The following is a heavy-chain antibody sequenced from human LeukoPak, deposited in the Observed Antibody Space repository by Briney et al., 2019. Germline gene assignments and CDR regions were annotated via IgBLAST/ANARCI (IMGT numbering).Heavy chain of an antibody. D-gene: IGHD2-15*01. CDR2: IIPIFGTA. CDR3: ASLYCSGGSCYSPPNDAFDI. J-gene: IGHJ3*02. CDR1: GYTFTSYG. V-gene: IGHV1-69*06. Sequence: SVKVSCKASGYTFTSYGISWVRQAPGQGLGWMGGIIPIFGTANYAQKFQGRVTITADKSTSTAYMELSSLRSEDTAVYYCASLYCSGGSCYSPPNDAFDIWGQGTMVTVSS.